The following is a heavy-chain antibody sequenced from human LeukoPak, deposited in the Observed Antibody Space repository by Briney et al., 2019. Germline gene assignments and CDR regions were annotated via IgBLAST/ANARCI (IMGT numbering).Heavy chain of an antibody. Sequence: GGSLRLSCAASGFTFSSYWMHWVRQAPGKGLLWVSRINSDGSSTNYADSVKGRFTISRDNAKNTLYLQMISLRAEDTAVYYCARNVLPGYFDYWGQGTLVTVSS. D-gene: IGHD2-15*01. V-gene: IGHV3-74*01. CDR1: GFTFSSYW. CDR2: INSDGSST. J-gene: IGHJ4*02. CDR3: ARNVLPGYFDY.